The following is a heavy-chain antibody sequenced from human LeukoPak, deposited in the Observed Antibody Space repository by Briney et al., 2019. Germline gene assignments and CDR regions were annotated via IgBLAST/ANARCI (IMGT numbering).Heavy chain of an antibody. CDR3: ASPANEQPGAVFDF. CDR1: GFTFSTYA. D-gene: IGHD1/OR15-1a*01. J-gene: IGHJ4*02. Sequence: GGSLRLSCAASGFTFSTYAMSWVRQAPGRGLEWVSGISGSAHSTYYVDSVKGRFTISRDTSKTTLFLQMNSLRVDDTAVYYCASPANEQPGAVFDFWGQGTLVTVSS. CDR2: ISGSAHST. V-gene: IGHV3-23*01.